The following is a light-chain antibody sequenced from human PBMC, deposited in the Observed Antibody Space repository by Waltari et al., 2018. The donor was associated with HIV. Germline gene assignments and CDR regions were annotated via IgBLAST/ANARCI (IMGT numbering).Light chain of an antibody. CDR1: LSLLYRSENKNF. Sequence: DVVVTQSLDPLAGSVGEAATLHCTSNLSLLYRSENKNFLAWYQQKPGQRPKLLIYWASTRQSGVPDRFSGSGSGTDFTLTISTLQAEDVAVYYCQQYHRVPYTFGQGTKLQIK. V-gene: IGKV4-1*01. CDR3: QQYHRVPYT. CDR2: WAS. J-gene: IGKJ2*01.